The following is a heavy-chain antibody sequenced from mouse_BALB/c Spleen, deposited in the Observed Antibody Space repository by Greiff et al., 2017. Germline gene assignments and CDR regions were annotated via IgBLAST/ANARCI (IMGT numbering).Heavy chain of an antibody. V-gene: IGHV1-26*01. CDR1: GYTFTDYY. D-gene: IGHD2-10*01. J-gene: IGHJ2*01. CDR3: ARETYYGNYFDY. CDR2: INPNSGDT. Sequence: VQLKESGPELVKPGASVTMSCKASGYTFTDYYMKWVQQSHGKSLEWIGDINPNSGDTFYNQKFKGQATLTVDKSSSTAYMQLKSLTSEDSAVYYSARETYYGNYFDYWGQGTTLTVSS.